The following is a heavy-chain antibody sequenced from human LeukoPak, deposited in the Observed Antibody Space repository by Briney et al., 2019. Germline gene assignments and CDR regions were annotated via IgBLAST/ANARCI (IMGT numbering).Heavy chain of an antibody. J-gene: IGHJ4*02. Sequence: GGSLRLSCAASGFTFSSYAMHWVRQAPGKGLEWVAVISYDGSNKYYADSVKGRFTISRDNSKNTLYLQMNSLRAEDTAVYYCASLQLGATEPYFDYWGQGTLVTVSS. V-gene: IGHV3-30-3*01. CDR1: GFTFSSYA. CDR2: ISYDGSNK. D-gene: IGHD1-1*01. CDR3: ASLQLGATEPYFDY.